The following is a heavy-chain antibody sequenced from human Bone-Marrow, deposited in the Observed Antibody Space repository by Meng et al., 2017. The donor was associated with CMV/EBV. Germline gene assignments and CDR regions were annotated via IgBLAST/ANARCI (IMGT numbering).Heavy chain of an antibody. D-gene: IGHD3-22*01. CDR2: IKQDGSEK. V-gene: IGHV3-7*01. J-gene: IGHJ6*02. Sequence: GESLKISCAASGFTFSRYWMSWVRQAPGKGLEWVANIKQDGSEKYYVDSVKGRFTISRDNAKNSLYLQMNSLRAEDTAVYYCAHSYYYDTHRMDVWGQGTTVTVSS. CDR3: AHSYYYDTHRMDV. CDR1: GFTFSRYW.